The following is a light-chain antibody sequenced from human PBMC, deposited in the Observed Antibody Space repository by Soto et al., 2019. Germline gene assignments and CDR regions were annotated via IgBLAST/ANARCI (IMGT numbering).Light chain of an antibody. CDR2: GNS. J-gene: IGLJ1*01. V-gene: IGLV1-40*01. Sequence: QSVLTQPPSVSGAPGQRVTISCTGSSSNIGAGYDLHWYQQLPGTAPKLLIYGNSNRPSGVPDRFSGSKSGTSASLAITGLQAEDEADYYCQSYDSSLFYVFGTGTKLTVL. CDR1: SSNIGAGYD. CDR3: QSYDSSLFYV.